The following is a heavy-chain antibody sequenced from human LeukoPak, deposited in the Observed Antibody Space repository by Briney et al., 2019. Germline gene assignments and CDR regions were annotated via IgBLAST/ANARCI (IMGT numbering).Heavy chain of an antibody. V-gene: IGHV3-48*03. CDR3: ARGALDAYDS. CDR2: ISITSNTI. Sequence: PGGSPRLSCAASGFSFRDYEMNWVRQAPGKGLEWVSYISITSNTIHYADSVKGRFTISRDNTKNSLHLQMTRLRADDTAVYYCARGALDAYDSWGQGTPVTVSS. CDR1: GFSFRDYE. J-gene: IGHJ5*01. D-gene: IGHD5-24*01.